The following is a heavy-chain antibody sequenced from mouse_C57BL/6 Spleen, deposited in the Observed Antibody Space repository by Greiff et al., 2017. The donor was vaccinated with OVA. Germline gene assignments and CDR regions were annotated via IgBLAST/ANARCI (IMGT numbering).Heavy chain of an antibody. J-gene: IGHJ4*01. D-gene: IGHD2-10*01. Sequence: QVQLKQSGPELVKPGASVKISCKASGYAFSSSWMNWVKQRPGKGLEWIGRIYPGDGDTNYNGKFKGKATLTADKSSSTAYMQLSSLTSEDSAVYFCARSIGPYYGGMDYWGQGTSVTVSS. V-gene: IGHV1-82*01. CDR1: GYAFSSSW. CDR3: ARSIGPYYGGMDY. CDR2: IYPGDGDT.